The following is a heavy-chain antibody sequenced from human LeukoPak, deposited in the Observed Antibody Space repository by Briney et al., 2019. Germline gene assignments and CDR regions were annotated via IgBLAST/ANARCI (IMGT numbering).Heavy chain of an antibody. Sequence: SETLSLTCTVSGGSISSYFWSWIRQPPGKGLGWIGYIYFTGSTNYNPSLKSRVTISVDTSKNQFSLKLSSVTAADTAVYYCARSERGYSYGWYDYWGQGTLVTVSS. CDR1: GGSISSYF. V-gene: IGHV4-59*01. J-gene: IGHJ4*02. CDR3: ARSERGYSYGWYDY. CDR2: IYFTGST. D-gene: IGHD5-18*01.